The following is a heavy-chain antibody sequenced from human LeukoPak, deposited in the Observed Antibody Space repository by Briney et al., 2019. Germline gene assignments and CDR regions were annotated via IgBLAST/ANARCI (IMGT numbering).Heavy chain of an antibody. V-gene: IGHV3-9*01. CDR1: GFTFSDYA. CDR2: ISWNSGSI. Sequence: GGSLRLSCAASGFTFSDYAMSWVRQALGKGLKWVSGISWNSGSIDYADSVKGRFTISRDNAKNSLYLQMNSLRAEDTALYYCAKGGLLWFGELFYWGQGTLVTVSS. J-gene: IGHJ4*02. D-gene: IGHD3-10*01. CDR3: AKGGLLWFGELFY.